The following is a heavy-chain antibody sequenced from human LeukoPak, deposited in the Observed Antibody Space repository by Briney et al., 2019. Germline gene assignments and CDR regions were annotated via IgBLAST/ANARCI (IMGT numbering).Heavy chain of an antibody. Sequence: ASVKVSCKASGNTFSGYYIHWVRQAPGQGLEWMGWINPKSGGTNYAQKFQGRVTMTRDTSISTVYMELSRLRSDDTAVYYCARDFGGGVTAHPRYYYGLDGWGQRTTVTVSS. CDR2: INPKSGGT. D-gene: IGHD2-21*02. J-gene: IGHJ6*01. CDR3: ARDFGGGVTAHPRYYYGLDG. V-gene: IGHV1-2*02. CDR1: GNTFSGYY.